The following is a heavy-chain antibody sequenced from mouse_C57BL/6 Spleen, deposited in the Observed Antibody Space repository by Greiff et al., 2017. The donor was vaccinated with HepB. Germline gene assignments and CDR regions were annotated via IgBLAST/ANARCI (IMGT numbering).Heavy chain of an antibody. V-gene: IGHV1-4*01. J-gene: IGHJ4*01. Sequence: VQLQQSGAELARPGASVKMSCKASGYTFTSYTMHWVKQRPGQGLEWIGYINPSSGYTKYNQKFKDKATLTADKSSSTAYMQLSSLTSEDSAVYYCARGTRGDYAMDYWGQGTSVTVSS. CDR2: INPSSGYT. CDR1: GYTFTSYT. D-gene: IGHD3-3*01. CDR3: ARGTRGDYAMDY.